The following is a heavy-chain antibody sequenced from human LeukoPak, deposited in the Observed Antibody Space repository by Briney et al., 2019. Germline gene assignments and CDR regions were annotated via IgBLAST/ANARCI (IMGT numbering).Heavy chain of an antibody. CDR3: ARSPSYSSGWPNDY. Sequence: PGGSLRLSCAASGFTFSTYSMNWVRQAPGKGLEWVSYISSSSSTIYYADSVKGRFTISRDNAKNSLYLQMNSLRAEDTAVYYCARSPSYSSGWPNDYWGQGTLVTVSS. V-gene: IGHV3-48*04. CDR1: GFTFSTYS. D-gene: IGHD6-19*01. J-gene: IGHJ4*02. CDR2: ISSSSSTI.